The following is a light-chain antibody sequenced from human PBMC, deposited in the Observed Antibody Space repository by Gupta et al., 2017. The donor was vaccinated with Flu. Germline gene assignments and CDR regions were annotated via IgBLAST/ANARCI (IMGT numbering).Light chain of an antibody. J-gene: IGLJ3*02. V-gene: IGLV10-54*04. Sequence: AGMTQPPSVSKGLRQTAKLTCTGNSNNVGNQGAAWLQQHQGHPPNVLSDRNNNRPSGISERFSASRSGNTASLTITGLQPEDEADYYCSAWDSSLNGAVFGGGTKVTVL. CDR2: RNN. CDR3: SAWDSSLNGAV. CDR1: SNNVGNQG.